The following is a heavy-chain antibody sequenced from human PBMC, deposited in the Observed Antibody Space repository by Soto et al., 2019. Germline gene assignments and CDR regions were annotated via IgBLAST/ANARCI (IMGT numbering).Heavy chain of an antibody. V-gene: IGHV4-59*01. D-gene: IGHD2-2*01. Sequence: SETLSLTCTVSGGSISSYYWSWIRQPPGKGLEWIGYIYYSGSTNYNPSLKSRVTISVDTSKNQFSLKLSSVTAEDTSVYDCAKGIKEGYCSSTSCPEPDAFDIWGQGTMVTVSS. CDR1: GGSISSYY. CDR2: IYYSGST. CDR3: AKGIKEGYCSSTSCPEPDAFDI. J-gene: IGHJ3*02.